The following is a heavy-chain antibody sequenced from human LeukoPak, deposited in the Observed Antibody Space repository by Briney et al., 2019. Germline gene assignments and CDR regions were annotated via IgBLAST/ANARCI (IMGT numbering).Heavy chain of an antibody. D-gene: IGHD5-24*01. CDR2: IHYSGST. J-gene: IGHJ3*02. V-gene: IGHV4-59*08. CDR3: ARRNGYSLDAFDI. Sequence: PSETLSLTCTVSGGSISSYYWSWIRQPPGKGLEWIGYIHYSGSTNYNPSLKSRVTISVDTSRDQFSLKLSSVTAADTAVYYCARRNGYSLDAFDIWGQGTMVTVSS. CDR1: GGSISSYY.